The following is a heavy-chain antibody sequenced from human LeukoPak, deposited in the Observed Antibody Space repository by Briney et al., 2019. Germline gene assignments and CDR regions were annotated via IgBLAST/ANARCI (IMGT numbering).Heavy chain of an antibody. D-gene: IGHD3-3*01. CDR1: GYTFTGYY. CDR3: AREVWSGGWDY. Sequence: ASVKVSCKTSGYTFTGYYIHWVRQAPGQGLEWMGWINPNSGDTNYAQKFQGRVTMPRDTSISTAYMELTRLRFDDTAVYYCAREVWSGGWDYWGRGTLVTVSS. J-gene: IGHJ4*02. CDR2: INPNSGDT. V-gene: IGHV1-2*02.